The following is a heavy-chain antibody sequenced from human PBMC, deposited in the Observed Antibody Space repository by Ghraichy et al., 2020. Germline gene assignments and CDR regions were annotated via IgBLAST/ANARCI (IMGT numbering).Heavy chain of an antibody. V-gene: IGHV3-53*01. D-gene: IGHD3-10*01. Sequence: GESLNISCAASGFSVSSNYMSWVRQAPGKGLKWVSVIKTNGITNYAESVKGRFTISRDNSKNTLYLQMNSLRTEDTAVYYCSGSYTLNDYWGQGTLVTVSS. CDR2: IKTNGIT. J-gene: IGHJ4*02. CDR3: SGSYTLNDY. CDR1: GFSVSSNY.